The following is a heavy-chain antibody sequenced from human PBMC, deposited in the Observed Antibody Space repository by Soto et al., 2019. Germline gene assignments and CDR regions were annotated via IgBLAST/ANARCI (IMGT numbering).Heavy chain of an antibody. CDR3: ASGPTDGSGTVDRHRYFDH. J-gene: IGHJ4*02. CDR2: ISGSGDFT. CDR1: GFTFTSFA. D-gene: IGHD3-10*01. V-gene: IGHV3-23*01. Sequence: EVQLLESGGGLVQPGGSLRLSCAASGFTFTSFAVGWVRQAPGKGLEWVSTISGSGDFTDYADSVKGRFTISRDNSKNTLFLQMNSLRAEDTAVYYCASGPTDGSGTVDRHRYFDHWGQGTLATVSS.